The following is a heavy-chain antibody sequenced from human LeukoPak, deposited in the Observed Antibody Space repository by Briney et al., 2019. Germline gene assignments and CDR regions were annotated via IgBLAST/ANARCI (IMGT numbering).Heavy chain of an antibody. CDR1: GYSFPDYW. CDR3: ARLRRVGPTFGIGYFDF. V-gene: IGHV5-51*01. CDR2: IYPDDSDT. Sequence: GESLKISCKGSGYSFPDYWIGWVRQMPGKGLEWMGIIYPDDSDTRYSPSFQSQVSISVDKSISTAYLQWSSLKASDTAMYFCARLRRVGPTFGIGYFDFWGQGTLVIVSS. D-gene: IGHD1-26*01. J-gene: IGHJ4*02.